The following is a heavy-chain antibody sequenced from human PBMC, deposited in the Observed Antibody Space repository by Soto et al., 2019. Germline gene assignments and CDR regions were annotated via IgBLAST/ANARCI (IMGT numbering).Heavy chain of an antibody. CDR2: IHYSGGT. CDR3: ARSYDRSGYYLNWYDP. Sequence: SETLSLTCTVSGGSISSGDDYWSWIRQPPGKGLEWIGHIHYSGGTYYNPSLKSRVTISVDTSKNQFSLKLRSVTAADTAVYYCARSYDRSGYYLNWYDPWGQGTLVTVSS. D-gene: IGHD3-22*01. J-gene: IGHJ5*02. CDR1: GGSISSGDDY. V-gene: IGHV4-30-4*01.